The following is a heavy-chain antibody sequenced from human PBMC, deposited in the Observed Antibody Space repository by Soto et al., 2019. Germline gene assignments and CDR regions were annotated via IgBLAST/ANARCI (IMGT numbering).Heavy chain of an antibody. CDR1: GFTFSSSA. J-gene: IGHJ4*02. D-gene: IGHD3-10*01. V-gene: IGHV3-23*01. CDR3: AKEYYGSGGYSGPVDY. Sequence: GGSLRLSCEASGFTFSSSAMSWVRQAPGKGLEWVSAVSGIGDNTYYADSVKGRFTISRDNSKNTLYLQMNSLRAEDTAVYYCAKEYYGSGGYSGPVDYWGQGTRVTVAS. CDR2: VSGIGDNT.